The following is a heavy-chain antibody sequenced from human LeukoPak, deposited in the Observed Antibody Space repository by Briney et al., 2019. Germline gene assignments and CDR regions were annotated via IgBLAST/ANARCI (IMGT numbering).Heavy chain of an antibody. D-gene: IGHD3-10*01. J-gene: IGHJ4*02. CDR2: IRGSGGNT. Sequence: SGGSLRLSCAASGFTFSSYAMTWFRQAPGKGLEWVSGIRGSGGNTYYTDSVRGRLSISRDNSKNTLYLQVNSLRAEDTAVYYCAKVHRAYYYDSGSYYDSGFDYWGQGTLVTVSS. CDR1: GFTFSSYA. V-gene: IGHV3-23*01. CDR3: AKVHRAYYYDSGSYYDSGFDY.